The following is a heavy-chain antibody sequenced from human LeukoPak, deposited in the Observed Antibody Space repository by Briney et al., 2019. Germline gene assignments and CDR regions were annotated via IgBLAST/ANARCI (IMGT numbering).Heavy chain of an antibody. CDR3: ARDPSTPRLRLGELSFPFDY. CDR1: GGTFSSYA. CDR2: IIPIFGTA. Sequence: ASVKVSCKASGGTFSSYAISWVRHAPGQGLEWMGGIIPIFGTANYAQKFQGRVTITADESTSTAYMELSSLRSEDTAVYYCARDPSTPRLRLGELSFPFDYWGQGTLVTVSS. V-gene: IGHV1-69*13. J-gene: IGHJ4*02. D-gene: IGHD3-16*02.